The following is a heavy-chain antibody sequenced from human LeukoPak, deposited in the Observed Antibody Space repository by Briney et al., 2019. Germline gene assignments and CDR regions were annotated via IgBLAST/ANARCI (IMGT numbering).Heavy chain of an antibody. V-gene: IGHV3-23*01. CDR1: GFIFSNYG. J-gene: IGHJ4*02. Sequence: GGSLRLSCAASGFIFSNYGMNWVRQAPGKGPEWVSGIRGNAGTTYYADSVKGRFTIFRDNSKNILSLQMNSLRVEDTAIYYCAKGHTDSSGYYYFDFWGQGTLVTVSS. D-gene: IGHD3-22*01. CDR3: AKGHTDSSGYYYFDF. CDR2: IRGNAGTT.